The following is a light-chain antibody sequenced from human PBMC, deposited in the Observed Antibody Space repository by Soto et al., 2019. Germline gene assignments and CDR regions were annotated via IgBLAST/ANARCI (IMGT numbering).Light chain of an antibody. CDR3: QQYNNWPPVYT. CDR1: QSISNK. CDR2: DAS. Sequence: IVMTQSPVTLSVSPGDRATLSCRASQSISNKVAWYQQRPGQSPRLLIYDASTRATGIPARFSGSGSGTEFTLTISSLQSEDFAVYFCQQYNNWPPVYTFGQGTKLDIK. V-gene: IGKV3D-15*01. J-gene: IGKJ2*01.